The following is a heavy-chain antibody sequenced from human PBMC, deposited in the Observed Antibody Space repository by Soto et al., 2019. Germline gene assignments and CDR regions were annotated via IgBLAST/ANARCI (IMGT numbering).Heavy chain of an antibody. CDR1: GGTFSSYT. V-gene: IGHV1-69*02. Sequence: ASVKVSCKASGGTFSSYTISWVRQAPGQGLEWMGRIIPILGIANYAQKFQGRVTITRDTSASTAYMELSSLRSEDTAVYYCARAHGRTTDPFDAFDIWGQGTMVTVSS. CDR3: ARAHGRTTDPFDAFDI. CDR2: IIPILGIA. D-gene: IGHD4-17*01. J-gene: IGHJ3*02.